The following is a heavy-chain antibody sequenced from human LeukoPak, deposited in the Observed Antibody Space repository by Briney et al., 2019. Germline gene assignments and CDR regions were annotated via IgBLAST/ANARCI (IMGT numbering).Heavy chain of an antibody. CDR1: GGSISNHY. D-gene: IGHD1-26*01. V-gene: IGHV4-59*08. CDR2: IYYTGST. J-gene: IGHJ4*02. Sequence: PSDTLSLTCTVSGGSISNHYWSWIRQPPGKGLEWIGYIYYTGSTNYNPSLKSRVPISEDTSQNQFSLNLRSVTAADTAGYYCVRHSGVVGCDYWGQGNLVTVSS. CDR3: VRHSGVVGCDY.